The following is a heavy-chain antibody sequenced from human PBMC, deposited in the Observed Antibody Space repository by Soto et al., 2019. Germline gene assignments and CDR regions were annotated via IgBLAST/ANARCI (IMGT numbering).Heavy chain of an antibody. J-gene: IGHJ4*02. CDR1: GFTVSNNY. CDR3: GTRPGGGGY. D-gene: IGHD3-10*01. Sequence: EVQLVESGGGLIQPGGSLRLSCAVSGFTVSNNYMSWVRQAPGKGLEGVSVIYSGGYTAYGDSVKGRFTISRDNSKNTLYLQMNGRGADAPAVFSGGTRPGGGGYWGQGTLVTVSS. CDR2: IYSGGYT. V-gene: IGHV3-53*01.